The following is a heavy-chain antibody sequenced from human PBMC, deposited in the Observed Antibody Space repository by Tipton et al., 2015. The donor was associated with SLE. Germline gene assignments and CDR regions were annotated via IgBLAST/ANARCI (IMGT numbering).Heavy chain of an antibody. J-gene: IGHJ3*02. V-gene: IGHV4-38-2*01. CDR3: ARGHSGYDYASFDI. CDR1: GYSISSGYY. CDR2: IYHSGST. D-gene: IGHD5-12*01. Sequence: TLSLTCAVSGYSISSGYYWGWIRQPPGKGLEWIGSIYHSGSTYYNPSLKSRVTISVDTSKNQFSLKLSSVTAADPAVYYCARGHSGYDYASFDIWGQVTKVTVS.